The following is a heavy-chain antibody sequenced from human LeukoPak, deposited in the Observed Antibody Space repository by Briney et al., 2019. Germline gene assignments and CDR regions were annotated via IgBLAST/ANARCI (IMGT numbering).Heavy chain of an antibody. D-gene: IGHD3-3*01. J-gene: IGHJ4*02. CDR1: GFTFSSYG. CDR2: ISYDGSNK. CDR3: AKVGLWSGYNY. Sequence: GGSLRLSCAASGFTFSSYGMHWVRQAPGKGLEWVAVISYDGSNKYYADSVKGRFTISRDNSKNTLYLRMNSLRAEDTAVYYCAKVGLWSGYNYWGQGTLVTVSS. V-gene: IGHV3-30*18.